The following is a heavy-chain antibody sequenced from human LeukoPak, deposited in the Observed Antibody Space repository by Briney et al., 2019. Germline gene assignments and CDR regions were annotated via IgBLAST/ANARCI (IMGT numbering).Heavy chain of an antibody. CDR2: INHSGST. CDR3: AREHRYYGSGSYYNAFDY. D-gene: IGHD3-10*01. Sequence: SETLSLTCAVYGGSFSGYYWSWIRQPPGKGLEWIGEINHSGSTNYNPSLKSRVTISVDTSKNQFSLEQSSVTAAVTAVYYCAREHRYYGSGSYYNAFDYWGQGTLVTVSS. CDR1: GGSFSGYY. J-gene: IGHJ4*02. V-gene: IGHV4-34*01.